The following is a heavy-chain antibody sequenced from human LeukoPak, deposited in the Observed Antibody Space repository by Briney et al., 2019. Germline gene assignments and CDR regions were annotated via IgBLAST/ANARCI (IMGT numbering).Heavy chain of an antibody. D-gene: IGHD6-19*01. CDR3: AKVRAPGIAVAGHFDY. Sequence: GGSLRLSCAASGFTFSNYGMHWVRQAPGKGLEWVAVISYDGSNKCYADSVKGRFTISRDNSKNTLYLQMNSLRAEDTAVYYCAKVRAPGIAVAGHFDYWGQGTLVTVSS. V-gene: IGHV3-30*18. CDR2: ISYDGSNK. J-gene: IGHJ4*02. CDR1: GFTFSNYG.